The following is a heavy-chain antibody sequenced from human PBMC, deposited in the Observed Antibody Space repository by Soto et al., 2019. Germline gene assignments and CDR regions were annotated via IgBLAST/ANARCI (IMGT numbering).Heavy chain of an antibody. V-gene: IGHV4-39*01. CDR1: GGSISSSSYY. J-gene: IGHJ4*02. CDR2: IYYSGST. CDR3: ARQYYCSGGSCYSGFDY. Sequence: SETLSLTCTVSGGSISSSSYYWGWIRQPPGKGLERIGSIYYSGSTYYNPSLKSRVTISVDTSKNQFSLKLSSVTAADTAVYYCARQYYCSGGSCYSGFDYWGQGTLVTVSS. D-gene: IGHD2-15*01.